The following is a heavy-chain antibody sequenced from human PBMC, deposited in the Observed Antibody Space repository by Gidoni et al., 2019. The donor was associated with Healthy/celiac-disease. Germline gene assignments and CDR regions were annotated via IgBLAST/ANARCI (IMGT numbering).Heavy chain of an antibody. CDR1: GFSLSNARMG. V-gene: IGHV2-26*01. CDR2: ICSNDEK. Sequence: QVTLKEAGPVLVKPTETLTLTCTVSGFSLSNARMGVSWIRQPPGKALEWLAHICSNDEKSYSTSLKSRLTISKDTSKSQVVLTMTNMDPVDTATYYCARTLPYDFWSGYYTGAFDYWGQGTLVTVSS. CDR3: ARTLPYDFWSGYYTGAFDY. J-gene: IGHJ4*02. D-gene: IGHD3-3*01.